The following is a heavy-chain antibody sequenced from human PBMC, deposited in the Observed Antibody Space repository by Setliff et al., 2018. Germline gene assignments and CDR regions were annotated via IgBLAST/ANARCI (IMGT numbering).Heavy chain of an antibody. CDR2: IIPIFGTA. CDR3: ARCPPVVPAAMRYYYYMDV. CDR1: GYRFNTHD. Sequence: ASVKVSCKASGYRFNTHDINWVRQAPGQGLEWMGGIIPIFGTANYAQKFQGRVTITADESTSTAYMELSSLRSEDTAVYYCARCPPVVPAAMRYYYYMDVWGKGTTVTVSS. V-gene: IGHV1-69*13. J-gene: IGHJ6*03. D-gene: IGHD2-2*01.